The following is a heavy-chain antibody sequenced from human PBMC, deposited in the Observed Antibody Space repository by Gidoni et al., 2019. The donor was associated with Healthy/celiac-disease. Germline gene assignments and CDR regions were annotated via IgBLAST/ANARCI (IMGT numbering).Heavy chain of an antibody. V-gene: IGHV3-53*01. CDR1: GFTGSSNY. CDR3: ARDPGSGWPYGVGGMDV. CDR2: IYVGVST. D-gene: IGHD6-19*01. J-gene: IGHJ6*02. Sequence: EVERVESGGGLIQPGGSLRLYCAACGFTGSSNYMSWVRQAPGKGLEWVSVIYVGVSTYYADSVKGRFTISRDNSKNTLYLQMNSLRAEDTAVYYCARDPGSGWPYGVGGMDVWGQGTTVTVSS.